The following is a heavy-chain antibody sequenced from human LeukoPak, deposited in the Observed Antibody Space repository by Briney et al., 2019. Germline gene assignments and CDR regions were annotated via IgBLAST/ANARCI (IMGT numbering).Heavy chain of an antibody. V-gene: IGHV3-13*01. CDR3: ARLRITMRRWDV. J-gene: IGHJ6*02. CDR1: GFTFNMYE. D-gene: IGHD3-3*01. CDR2: IGVSGET. Sequence: GGSLRLSCAASGFTFNMYEMHWVRQSTGKGLEWVSVIGVSGETYYSASVKGRLLISRESAKNSVDLQMNSLSPGDTAVYYCARLRITMRRWDVWGQGTSVTVSS.